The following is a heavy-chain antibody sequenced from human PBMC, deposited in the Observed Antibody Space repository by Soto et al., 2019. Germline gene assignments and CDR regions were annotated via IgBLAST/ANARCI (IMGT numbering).Heavy chain of an antibody. CDR2: ITSSGSYV. Sequence: VGSLRLSCVTSGFTFSRNTMNWVRQAPGKGLEWVAAITSSGSYVYYADSVKGRFSASRDNANNSLSLQMNSLRPDDTAIYFCVKDEGIEAMDVWGQGTTVTVSS. CDR1: GFTFSRNT. CDR3: VKDEGIEAMDV. V-gene: IGHV3-21*01. D-gene: IGHD3-3*02. J-gene: IGHJ6*02.